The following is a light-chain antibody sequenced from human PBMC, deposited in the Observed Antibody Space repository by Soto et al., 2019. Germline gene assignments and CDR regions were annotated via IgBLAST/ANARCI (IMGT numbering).Light chain of an antibody. Sequence: DIQMTQSPSTLSASVGDRVTITCRASQSISSWLAWYQQKPGKAPKLLIYKASSLESRVPSRFSGSGSGTEFTLTISSLQTDDFATYYCQQYNSYPWTCGQGTKVDIK. CDR3: QQYNSYPWT. J-gene: IGKJ1*01. CDR2: KAS. CDR1: QSISSW. V-gene: IGKV1-5*03.